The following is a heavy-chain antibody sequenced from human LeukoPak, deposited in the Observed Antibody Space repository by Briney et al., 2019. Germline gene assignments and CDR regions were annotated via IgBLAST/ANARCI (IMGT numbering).Heavy chain of an antibody. V-gene: IGHV4-59*01. CDR1: GGSISSYY. D-gene: IGHD2-21*01. Sequence: GSLRLSCTVSGGSISSYYWSWIRQPPGKGLEWIGYIYYSGSTNYNPSLKSRVTISVDTSKNQFSLKLSSVTAADTAVYYCARVLASYYYYYMDVWGKGTTVTVSS. CDR2: IYYSGST. CDR3: ARVLASYYYYYMDV. J-gene: IGHJ6*03.